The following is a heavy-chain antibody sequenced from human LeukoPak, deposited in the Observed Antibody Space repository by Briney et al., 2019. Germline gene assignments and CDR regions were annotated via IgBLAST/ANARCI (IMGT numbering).Heavy chain of an antibody. V-gene: IGHV4-59*01. CDR3: ARGRTTRGIYYYYMDV. CDR1: GGSISSYY. Sequence: SETLSLTCTVSGGSISSYYWSWIRQPPGKGLECIGYIHYTGSTNYNPSLKSRVTISVDTSKSQFSLKLSSVTAADTAVYYCARGRTTRGIYYYYMDVWGKGTTVTVSS. D-gene: IGHD4-11*01. CDR2: IHYTGST. J-gene: IGHJ6*03.